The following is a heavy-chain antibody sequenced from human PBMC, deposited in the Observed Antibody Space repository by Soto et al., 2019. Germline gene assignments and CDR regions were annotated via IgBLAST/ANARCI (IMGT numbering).Heavy chain of an antibody. CDR1: GSTFSTYS. V-gene: IGHV1-69*01. CDR2: IIPLFGTT. J-gene: IGHJ5*02. CDR3: ARGATHGSSWYFWFDP. D-gene: IGHD6-13*01. Sequence: QMQLVQSGAEVRMPGSSVKVSCKASGSTFSTYSINWVRQAPGQGLEWMGGIIPLFGTTNYAQKFKGRVTITADESTSTAYMELSSLRAEDAAVYYCARGATHGSSWYFWFDPWGQGTLVTVSS.